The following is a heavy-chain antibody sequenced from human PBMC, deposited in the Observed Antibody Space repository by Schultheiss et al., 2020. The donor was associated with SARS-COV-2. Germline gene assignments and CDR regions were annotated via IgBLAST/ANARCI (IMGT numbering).Heavy chain of an antibody. D-gene: IGHD2-2*02. J-gene: IGHJ6*03. V-gene: IGHV4-31*03. Sequence: SETLSLTCTVSGGSISSGGYYCSWIRQHPGKGLEWIGYIQNSGNTYYNPSLKSRLTISVDTSKNQFSLKLSSVTAADTAVYYCASRRGYCSSTSCYKPTTKYYMDVWGKGTTVTVSS. CDR3: ASRRGYCSSTSCYKPTTKYYMDV. CDR1: GGSISSGGYY. CDR2: IQNSGNT.